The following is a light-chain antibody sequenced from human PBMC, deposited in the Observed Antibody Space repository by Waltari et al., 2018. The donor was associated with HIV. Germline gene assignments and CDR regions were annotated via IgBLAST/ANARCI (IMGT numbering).Light chain of an antibody. CDR3: QQYYSTPLT. Sequence: DIVMTQSPDSPAVSLGERATISGKSSHNVLYSPTNKNFIAWYKQKPGQPPKLLLYCTSTRDSGVPDRFSVSGSGTDFTLTYCSLQAEDVAIYYCQQYYSTPLTFGGGTKVE. CDR2: CTS. CDR1: HNVLYSPTNKNF. V-gene: IGKV4-1*01. J-gene: IGKJ4*01.